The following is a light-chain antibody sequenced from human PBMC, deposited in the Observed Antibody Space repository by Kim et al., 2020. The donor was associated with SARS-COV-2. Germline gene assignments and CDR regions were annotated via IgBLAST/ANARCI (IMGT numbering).Light chain of an antibody. Sequence: SYELTQPPSVSVSPGQTASITCSGDKLGDKYACWYPQKPGQSPVLVIYQDSKRPSGIPERFSGSNSGNTATLTISGTQAMDEADYYCQAWDSSTARVVFG. J-gene: IGLJ2*01. CDR1: KLGDKY. CDR2: QDS. CDR3: QAWDSSTARVV. V-gene: IGLV3-1*01.